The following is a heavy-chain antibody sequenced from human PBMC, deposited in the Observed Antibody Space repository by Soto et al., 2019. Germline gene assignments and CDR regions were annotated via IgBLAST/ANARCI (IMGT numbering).Heavy chain of an antibody. CDR3: ARAISGYVT. J-gene: IGHJ4*02. Sequence: VQLVQSGAEVKKPGASVKISCTASGISYTTYAIHWVRQAPGQGLEWMGWINAGNGDTRYSQRFQGRVTLTRDTPATTTYMDLSSLRSEDTSLYYCARAISGYVTWGQGTLVTVSS. CDR1: GISYTTYA. D-gene: IGHD5-12*01. CDR2: INAGNGDT. V-gene: IGHV1-3*01.